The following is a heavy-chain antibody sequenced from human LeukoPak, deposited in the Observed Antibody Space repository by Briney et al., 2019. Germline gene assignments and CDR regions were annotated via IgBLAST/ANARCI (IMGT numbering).Heavy chain of an antibody. CDR2: IYTSGST. CDR3: ARDGNVDYYYYYGMDV. V-gene: IGHV4-4*07. CDR1: GGSISSYY. Sequence: SETLSLTCTVSGGSISSYYWSWIRQPAGKGLEWIGRIYTSGSTNYNPSLKSRVTMSVDTSKNQFSLKLSSVTAADTAVYYCARDGNVDYYYYYGMDVWGQGTTVTVSS. J-gene: IGHJ6*02. D-gene: IGHD1-1*01.